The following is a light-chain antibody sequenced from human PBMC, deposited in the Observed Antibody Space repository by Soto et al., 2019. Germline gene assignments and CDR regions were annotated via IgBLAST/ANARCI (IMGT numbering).Light chain of an antibody. J-gene: IGKJ4*01. CDR3: QQLNSYPLT. CDR2: AAS. CDR1: QGISSY. V-gene: IGKV1-9*01. Sequence: DIQLTQSPSFLSASVGDRVTITCRASQGISSYLAWYQQKPGKAPQLLIYAASTLQSGVPSRFSGSGSGTDFTLTISSLQPEDFATYYCQQLNSYPLTFGGGTK.